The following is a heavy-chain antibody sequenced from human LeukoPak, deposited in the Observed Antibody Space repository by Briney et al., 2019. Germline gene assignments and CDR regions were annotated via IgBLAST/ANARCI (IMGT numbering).Heavy chain of an antibody. CDR1: SGSISSSSYY. V-gene: IGHV4-39*01. Sequence: SETLSLTCTVSSGSISSSSYYWGWIRQPPGKGLEWIGSIYYSGSTYYNPSLKSRVTISVDTSKNQFSLKLRSVTAADTAVYNCARQGLSGSYFDPWGQGTLVTVSS. CDR2: IYYSGST. J-gene: IGHJ5*02. D-gene: IGHD1-26*01. CDR3: ARQGLSGSYFDP.